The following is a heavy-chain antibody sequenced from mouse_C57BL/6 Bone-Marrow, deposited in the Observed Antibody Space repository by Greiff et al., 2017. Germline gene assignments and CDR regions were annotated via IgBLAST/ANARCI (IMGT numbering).Heavy chain of an antibody. CDR1: GYTFTSYD. J-gene: IGHJ1*03. V-gene: IGHV1-85*01. D-gene: IGHD1-1*01. CDR3: AGGADYGSSYIWYFDV. Sequence: QVQLKQSGPELVKPGASVKLSCKASGYTFTSYDINWVKQRPGQGLEWIGWIYPRDGSTKYNEQFKGKATLTVDTSSSTAYMERHSLTSEDSAVYFCAGGADYGSSYIWYFDVWGTGTTVTVSS. CDR2: IYPRDGST.